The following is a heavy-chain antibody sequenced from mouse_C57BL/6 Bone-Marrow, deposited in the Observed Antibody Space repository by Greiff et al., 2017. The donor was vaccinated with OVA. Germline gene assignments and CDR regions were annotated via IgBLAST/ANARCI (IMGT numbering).Heavy chain of an antibody. V-gene: IGHV1-81*01. J-gene: IGHJ2*01. CDR1: GYTFTSYG. CDR2: IYPRSGNT. D-gene: IGHD1-1*01. CDR3: ARPLRFFDY. Sequence: VQLQESGAELARPGASVKLSCKASGYTFTSYGISWVKQRTGQGLEWIGEIYPRSGNTYYNEKFKGKATLTAGKSSSTAYMALRSLTSEDSAVYFCARPLRFFDYWGQGTTLTVSS.